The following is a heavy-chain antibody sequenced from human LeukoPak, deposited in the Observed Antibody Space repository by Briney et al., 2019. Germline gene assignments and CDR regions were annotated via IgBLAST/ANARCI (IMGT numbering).Heavy chain of an antibody. Sequence: EASVKVSCKASGYTFITYYMHWVRQAPGQGLEWMGIINPIGGSTSYAQKFQGRVTMTGDTSTSTVYMELSSLRSEDTAVYYCARSRLLLDYWGQGTLVTVSS. J-gene: IGHJ4*02. CDR2: INPIGGST. CDR1: GYTFITYY. CDR3: ARSRLLLDY. V-gene: IGHV1-46*01. D-gene: IGHD2-21*02.